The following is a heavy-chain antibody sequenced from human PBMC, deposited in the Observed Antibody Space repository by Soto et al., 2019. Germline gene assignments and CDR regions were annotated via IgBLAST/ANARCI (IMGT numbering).Heavy chain of an antibody. CDR3: AGLLDYDSSGYYYYHYGMAV. Sequence: GGSLRLCCAASGFTFSSYAMHWVRQAPGKGLEWVAVISYDGSNKYYADSVKGRFTISRDNSKNTLYLQMNSLRAEDTAVYYCAGLLDYDSSGYYYYHYGMAVWGQGTTVTVSS. V-gene: IGHV3-30-3*01. CDR1: GFTFSSYA. J-gene: IGHJ6*02. D-gene: IGHD3-22*01. CDR2: ISYDGSNK.